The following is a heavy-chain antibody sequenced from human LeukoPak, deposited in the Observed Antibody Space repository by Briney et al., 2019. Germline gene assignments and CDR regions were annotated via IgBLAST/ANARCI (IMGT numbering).Heavy chain of an antibody. D-gene: IGHD4-11*01. Sequence: SETLSLTCTVSGGSISSYYWSCIRQPPGKGLEWIGYIYYSGSTNYNPSLKSRVTISVDTSKNQFSLKLSSVTAADTAVYYCARGYSKIYYWGQGTLVTVSS. CDR3: ARGYSKIYY. V-gene: IGHV4-59*01. J-gene: IGHJ4*02. CDR2: IYYSGST. CDR1: GGSISSYY.